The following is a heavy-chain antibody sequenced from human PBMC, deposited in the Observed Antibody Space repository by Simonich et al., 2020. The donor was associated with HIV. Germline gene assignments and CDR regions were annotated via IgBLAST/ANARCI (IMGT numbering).Heavy chain of an antibody. D-gene: IGHD3-3*01. J-gene: IGHJ3*02. CDR1: GGSISSNNYD. V-gene: IGHV4-39*01. Sequence: QLQLQESGPGLVKPSETLSLTCTVSGGSISSNNYDGGWIRQHPGKGLAWIGSISYTGSNQYKPSPKGRVTISVGTSKNQFSLKLSSVTDADTAVYYCARLPRSGTTMKAFDIWGQGTMVTVSS. CDR2: ISYTGSN. CDR3: ARLPRSGTTMKAFDI.